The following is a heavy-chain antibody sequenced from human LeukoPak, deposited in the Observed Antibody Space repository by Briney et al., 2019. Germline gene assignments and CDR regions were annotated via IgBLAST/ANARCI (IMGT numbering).Heavy chain of an antibody. D-gene: IGHD6-13*01. Sequence: ASVKVSCKASGYTFTGYYMHWVRQASGQGLEWMGWINPNSGGTNYAQKFQGRVTITADESTSTAYMELSRLRSDDTAVYYCARPGSEYSSSWFGDDAFDIWGQGTMVTVSS. J-gene: IGHJ3*02. CDR3: ARPGSEYSSSWFGDDAFDI. CDR2: INPNSGGT. CDR1: GYTFTGYY. V-gene: IGHV1-2*02.